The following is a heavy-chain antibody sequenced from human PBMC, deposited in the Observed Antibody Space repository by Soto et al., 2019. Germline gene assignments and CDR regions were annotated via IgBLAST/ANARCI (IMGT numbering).Heavy chain of an antibody. CDR1: GDSISTVDYF. CDR2: IYKSATT. J-gene: IGHJ5*01. CDR3: ARGRYCLTGRCFPNWFDS. D-gene: IGHD2-15*01. Sequence: QVQLLESGPGLVKPSQTLSLTCSVSGDSISTVDYFWAWVRQPPGQALEYIGYIYKSATTYYNPSFESRVAISLDTPKSQFSLNLTSLTAADTAVYFCARGRYCLTGRCFPNWFDSWGQGTLVTVSS. V-gene: IGHV4-30-4*01.